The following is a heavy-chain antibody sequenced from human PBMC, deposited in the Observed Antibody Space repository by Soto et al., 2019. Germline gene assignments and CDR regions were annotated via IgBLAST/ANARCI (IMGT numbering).Heavy chain of an antibody. V-gene: IGHV1-69*01. CDR1: GGTFSSYA. CDR3: ARGSPTMIVVDYYYGMDV. D-gene: IGHD3-22*01. CDR2: IIPIFGTA. J-gene: IGHJ6*02. Sequence: QVQLVQSGAEVKKPGSSVKVSCKASGGTFSSYAISWVRQAPGQGLEWMGGIIPIFGTANYAQKFQGRVTSTADESTSTAYMELSSLRSEDTAVYYCARGSPTMIVVDYYYGMDVWGQGTTVTVSS.